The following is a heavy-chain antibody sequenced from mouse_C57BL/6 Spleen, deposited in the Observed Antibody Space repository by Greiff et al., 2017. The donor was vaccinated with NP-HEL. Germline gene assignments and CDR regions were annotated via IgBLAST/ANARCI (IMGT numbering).Heavy chain of an antibody. J-gene: IGHJ4*01. Sequence: VQVVESGPGLVAPSQSLSITCTVSGFSLTSYGVSWVRQPPGKGLEWLGVIWGDGSTNYHSALISRLSISKDNSKSQVFLKLNSLQTDDTATYYCATYGSRPDYYAMDYWGQGTSVTVSS. CDR1: GFSLTSYG. D-gene: IGHD1-1*01. CDR2: IWGDGST. V-gene: IGHV2-3*01. CDR3: ATYGSRPDYYAMDY.